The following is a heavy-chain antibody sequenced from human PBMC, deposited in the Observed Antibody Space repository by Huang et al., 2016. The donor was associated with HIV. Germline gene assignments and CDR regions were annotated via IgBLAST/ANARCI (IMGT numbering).Heavy chain of an antibody. CDR2: IYYGGST. J-gene: IGHJ3*02. V-gene: IGHV4-39*01. CDR1: GGSITSSSYY. Sequence: QLQLQGSGPGLVKPSETLSLTCTVSGGSITSSSYYWGWIRQPPGKGLEWVGSIYYGGSTDYNPSLKSRVTVSVDTSKNQFSLKLSSVTAADTAVYYCARHFSYYDSSGYTPWDAFDIWGQGTMVTVSS. CDR3: ARHFSYYDSSGYTPWDAFDI. D-gene: IGHD3-22*01.